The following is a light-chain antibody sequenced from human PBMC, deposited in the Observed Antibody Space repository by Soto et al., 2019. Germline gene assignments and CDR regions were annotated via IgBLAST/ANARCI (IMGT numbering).Light chain of an antibody. CDR3: GTWDTSLSVGYV. V-gene: IGLV1-51*01. J-gene: IGLJ1*01. Sequence: QSVLTQPPSMSAAPGQRVTISCSGSTSNIGNNYVSWYQHLPGTAPKLLIYDNDKRPSGIPDRFSGSKSGTSATLGITGLQIGDEADYYCGTWDTSLSVGYVFGTGTKLTVL. CDR1: TSNIGNNY. CDR2: DND.